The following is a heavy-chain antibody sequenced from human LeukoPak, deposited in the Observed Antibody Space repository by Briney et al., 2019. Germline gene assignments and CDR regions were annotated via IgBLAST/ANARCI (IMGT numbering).Heavy chain of an antibody. CDR2: ISSSSSYI. J-gene: IGHJ4*02. V-gene: IGHV3-21*01. CDR1: GFTFSSYS. Sequence: KPGGSLGLSCAASGFTFSSYSMNWVRQAPGKGLEWVSSISSSSSYIYYADSVKGRFTISRDNAKNSLYLQMNSLRAEDTAVYYCARGNSVYSSAPFDYWGQGTLVTVSS. CDR3: ARGNSVYSSAPFDY. D-gene: IGHD6-19*01.